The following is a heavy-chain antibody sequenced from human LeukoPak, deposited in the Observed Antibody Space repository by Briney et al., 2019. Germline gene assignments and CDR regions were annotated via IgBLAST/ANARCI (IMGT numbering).Heavy chain of an antibody. CDR3: AKPFGFLEWLYGGYFDS. J-gene: IGHJ4*02. D-gene: IGHD3-3*01. V-gene: IGHV3-21*01. CDR2: ISSGSSAI. CDR1: GFTFTTYS. Sequence: GGSLRLSCEASGFTFTTYSMTWVRQAPGKGLEWVSIISSGSSAIFSADALKGRFTISRDDAKNLLYLDMNSLRAEDAAVYYCAKPFGFLEWLYGGYFDSWGQGTLVTVSS.